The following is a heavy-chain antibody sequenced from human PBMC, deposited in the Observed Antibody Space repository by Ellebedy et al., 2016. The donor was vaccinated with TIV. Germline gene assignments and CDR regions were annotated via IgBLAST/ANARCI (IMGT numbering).Heavy chain of an antibody. CDR1: GFTFSSYS. CDR3: AREIGGSYF. Sequence: GGSLRLSXAASGFTFSSYSMNWVRQAPGKGLEWVSSISSSSSYIYYGDSVKGRFTISRDNAKNSLYLQMNSLRVEDTAVYYCAREIGGSYFWGQGTLVIVSS. D-gene: IGHD1-26*01. V-gene: IGHV3-21*01. J-gene: IGHJ4*02. CDR2: ISSSSSYI.